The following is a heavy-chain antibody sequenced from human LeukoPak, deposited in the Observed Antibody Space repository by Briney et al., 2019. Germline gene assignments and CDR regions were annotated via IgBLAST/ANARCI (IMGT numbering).Heavy chain of an antibody. Sequence: GESLKISCKGSGYTFTGYYMHWVRQAPGQGLEWMGWINPNSGGTNYAQKFQGRVTMTRDTSISTAYMELSRLRSDDTAVYYCASIYEYSSSAALFDYWGQGTLVTVSS. V-gene: IGHV1-2*02. CDR2: INPNSGGT. J-gene: IGHJ4*02. CDR3: ASIYEYSSSAALFDY. D-gene: IGHD6-6*01. CDR1: GYTFTGYY.